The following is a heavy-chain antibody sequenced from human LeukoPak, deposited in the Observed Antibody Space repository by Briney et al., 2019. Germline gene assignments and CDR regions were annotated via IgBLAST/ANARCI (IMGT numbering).Heavy chain of an antibody. CDR3: ARDLRIAAEGMDV. V-gene: IGHV3-13*01. J-gene: IGHJ6*02. CDR2: IGTAGDT. D-gene: IGHD6-25*01. Sequence: PGGSLRPSCAASGFTFSSYDMRWVRHATGKGLEWVSAIGTAGDTYYPGSVKGRFTISRENAKNSLYLQMNSLRAGDTAVYYCARDLRIAAEGMDVWGQGTTVTVSS. CDR1: GFTFSSYD.